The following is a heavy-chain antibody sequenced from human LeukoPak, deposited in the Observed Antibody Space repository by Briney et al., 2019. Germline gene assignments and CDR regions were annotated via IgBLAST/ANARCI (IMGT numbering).Heavy chain of an antibody. D-gene: IGHD6-19*01. CDR2: IYDSGST. J-gene: IGHJ4*02. Sequence: SETLSLTCAVYGGSFSSYYWSWIRQPPGKGLEWIGYIYDSGSTNYNPSLKSRVTISVDTSKNQFSLKLSSVTAADTALYYCARVSYTSGWYSDYFDYWGQGTLVTVSS. CDR1: GGSFSSYY. CDR3: ARVSYTSGWYSDYFDY. V-gene: IGHV4-59*01.